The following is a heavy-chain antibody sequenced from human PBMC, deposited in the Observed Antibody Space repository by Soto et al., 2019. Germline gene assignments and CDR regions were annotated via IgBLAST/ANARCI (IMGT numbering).Heavy chain of an antibody. Sequence: EGSLRLSCSASGFIFSESTIYWVRQVPGKGLEAISAVSTSGRSTYYADSVKYRFTISRDNSKNTLFLQMGSLRPEDTAIYYCVKQAHGLDGVAFDYWGQGTQVTVSS. V-gene: IGHV3-64D*06. J-gene: IGHJ4*02. CDR1: GFIFSEST. D-gene: IGHD2-15*01. CDR3: VKQAHGLDGVAFDY. CDR2: VSTSGRST.